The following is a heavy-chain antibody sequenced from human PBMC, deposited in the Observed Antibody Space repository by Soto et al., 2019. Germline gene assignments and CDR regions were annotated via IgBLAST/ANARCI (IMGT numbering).Heavy chain of an antibody. CDR1: GFIFDNYA. CDR3: AKDLRRRSLVSIPSAPAF. Sequence: EVQLVESGGGLAQPGTSLRLSCITSGFIFDNYAMNWVRQRPGKALEWVSGIGWNGDNMGYADSVEGRFTISRDNAKSSLFLQMDNLTPEDTAFYYCAKDLRRRSLVSIPSAPAFWGQGTLVTVSS. D-gene: IGHD3-3*01. J-gene: IGHJ4*02. CDR2: IGWNGDNM. V-gene: IGHV3-9*01.